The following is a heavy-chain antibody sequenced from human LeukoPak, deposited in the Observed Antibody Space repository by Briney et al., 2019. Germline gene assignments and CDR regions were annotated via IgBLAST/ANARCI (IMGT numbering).Heavy chain of an antibody. Sequence: PGGSLRLSCVASGFAFSAYEMNWVRQAPGKGLEWVSSITSSSSYIYYADSVKGRFTISRDNAKNSLYLQMNSLRAEDTAVYYCARVTGGARNDNFYYYHMDVWGKGTTVTVSS. D-gene: IGHD5-24*01. CDR1: GFAFSAYE. V-gene: IGHV3-21*01. CDR2: ITSSSSYI. J-gene: IGHJ6*03. CDR3: ARVTGGARNDNFYYYHMDV.